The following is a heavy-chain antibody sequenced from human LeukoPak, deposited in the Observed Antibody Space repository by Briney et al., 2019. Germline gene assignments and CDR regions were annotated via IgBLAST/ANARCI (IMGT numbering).Heavy chain of an antibody. CDR3: ARVKYSSSSVYYYYYMDV. V-gene: IGHV1-18*01. CDR2: ISAYNGNT. CDR1: GYTFTSYG. J-gene: IGHJ6*03. D-gene: IGHD6-6*01. Sequence: ASVKVSCKASGYTFTSYGISWVRQAPGQGLEWMGWISAYNGNTNYAQKLQGRVTMTTDTSTSTAYMELRSLRSDDTAVYYCARVKYSSSSVYYYYYMDVWGKGTTVTVSS.